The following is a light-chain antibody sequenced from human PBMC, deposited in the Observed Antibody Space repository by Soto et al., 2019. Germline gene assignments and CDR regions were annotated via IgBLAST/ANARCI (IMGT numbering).Light chain of an antibody. CDR3: QQYGSSPGT. V-gene: IGKV3D-15*02. Sequence: IVMTLSPATLSVSPGESATHSCRASQSISTKLAWYQQKTGQAPRILIYGASTRATGIPVRFSGSGSGTEFNLTITSLQFEDFAVYYCQQYGSSPGTCGQGTKVDI. CDR1: QSISTK. J-gene: IGKJ1*01. CDR2: GAS.